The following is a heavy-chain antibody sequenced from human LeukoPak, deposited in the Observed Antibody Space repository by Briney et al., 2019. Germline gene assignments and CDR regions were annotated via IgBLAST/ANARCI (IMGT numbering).Heavy chain of an antibody. CDR3: ARLPPGYDQSFDS. D-gene: IGHD1-14*01. V-gene: IGHV5-51*01. Sequence: GGSLKISCKVFGSRFTIKSFGWVGQLHGKGLEWMGIIYPGDFGTRYSPSFQGQVTISADKSISTAYLQWSSLKASDTAMYYCARLPPGYDQSFDSWGQGTLVTVSS. J-gene: IGHJ4*02. CDR1: GSRFTIKS. CDR2: IYPGDFGT.